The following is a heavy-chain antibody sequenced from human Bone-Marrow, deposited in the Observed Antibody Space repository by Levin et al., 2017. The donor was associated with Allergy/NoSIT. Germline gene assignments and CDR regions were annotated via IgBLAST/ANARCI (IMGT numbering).Heavy chain of an antibody. CDR1: GFTFSGYS. Sequence: GGSLRLSCAASGFTFSGYSMNWVRQAPGKGLEWVSSISSSSNYIYYADSVKGRFTVSRDNAKNSLYLQMNSLRAEDTAVYYCARPIATTGKYFGYWGQGALVTVSS. CDR3: ARPIATTGKYFGY. CDR2: ISSSSNYI. D-gene: IGHD6-13*01. V-gene: IGHV3-21*01. J-gene: IGHJ4*02.